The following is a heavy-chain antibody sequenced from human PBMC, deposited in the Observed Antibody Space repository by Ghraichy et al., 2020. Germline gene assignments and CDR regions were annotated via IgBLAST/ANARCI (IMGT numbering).Heavy chain of an antibody. V-gene: IGHV4-34*01. D-gene: IGHD6-13*01. CDR3: ARGSDSSSWYSFHYYYGMDV. CDR2: INHSGST. J-gene: IGHJ6*02. Sequence: SETLSLTCAVYGGSFSGYYWSWIRQPPGKGLEWIGEINHSGSTNYNPSLKSRVTISVDTSKNQFSLKLSSVTAADTAVYYCARGSDSSSWYSFHYYYGMDVWGQGTTVTVSS. CDR1: GGSFSGYY.